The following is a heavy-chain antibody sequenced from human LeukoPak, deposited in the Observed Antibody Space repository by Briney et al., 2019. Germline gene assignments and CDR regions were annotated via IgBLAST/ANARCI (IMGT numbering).Heavy chain of an antibody. CDR2: ISGSGGST. V-gene: IGHV3-23*01. CDR1: GFTFSSYA. J-gene: IGHJ3*02. CDR3: AKGVLRFLEWLRRTDDAFDI. Sequence: GGSLRLSCAASGFTFSSYAMGWVRQAPGKGLEWVSAISGSGGSTYYADSVKGRFTISRDNSKNTLYLQMNSLRAEDTAVYYCAKGVLRFLEWLRRTDDAFDIWGQGTMVTVSS. D-gene: IGHD3-3*01.